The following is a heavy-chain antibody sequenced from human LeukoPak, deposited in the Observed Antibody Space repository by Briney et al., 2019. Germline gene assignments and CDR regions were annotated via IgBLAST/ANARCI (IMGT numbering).Heavy chain of an antibody. D-gene: IGHD4-17*01. CDR2: IYTSGST. CDR1: GGSISSYY. Sequence: SETLSLTCTVSGGSISSYYWSWIRQPAGKGLEWIGRIYTSGSTNYNPSLKSRVTMSVDTSKNQFSLKLSSVTAADTAVYYCARDEYGDYGLSPYDYYYMDVWGKGTTVTVSS. V-gene: IGHV4-4*07. CDR3: ARDEYGDYGLSPYDYYYMDV. J-gene: IGHJ6*03.